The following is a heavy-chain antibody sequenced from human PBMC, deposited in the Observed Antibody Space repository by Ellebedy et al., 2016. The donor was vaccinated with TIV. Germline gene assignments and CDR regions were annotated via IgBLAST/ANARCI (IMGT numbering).Heavy chain of an antibody. D-gene: IGHD3-9*01. CDR3: GRATPRYFDVVTGYGLVDF. J-gene: IGHJ4*02. V-gene: IGHV1-46*04. CDR1: GYIFTKSH. CDR2: INPNDGST. Sequence: AASVKVSCKSSGYIFTKSHVHWVRHAPGQGLEWMGIINPNDGSTSYAQQLQGRVTMTRDTSTSTVYMELSSLNSEDTAVYYCGRATPRYFDVVTGYGLVDFWGLGTLVAVSS.